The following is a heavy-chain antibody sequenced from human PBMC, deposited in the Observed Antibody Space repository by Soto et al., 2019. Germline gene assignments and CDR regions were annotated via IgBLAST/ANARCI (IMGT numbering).Heavy chain of an antibody. J-gene: IGHJ3*01. V-gene: IGHV3-21*01. CDR1: GFRFNSYA. Sequence: GGSLRLSCLASGFRFNSYAMNWVRQAPGKGPEWVSSISATGYYLYYADSVKGRFTISRDNAKKSLYLQMNSLRAEDTAVYYCVRDFSRIVGAPADDFDLWGRGKMV. CDR3: VRDFSRIVGAPADDFDL. D-gene: IGHD1-26*01. CDR2: ISATGYYL.